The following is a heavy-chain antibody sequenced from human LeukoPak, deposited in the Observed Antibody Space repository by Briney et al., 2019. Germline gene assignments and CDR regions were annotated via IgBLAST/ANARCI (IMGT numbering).Heavy chain of an antibody. Sequence: GGSLKLSCAASGFNFNVYSMNRVRQAPGKGLEWISYITGNTATIYYADSVKGRFTISRDNAKNSLDLQMNSLRVEDTAVYYCARSTDWYADYWGQGTLVTVSS. CDR1: GFNFNVYS. CDR2: ITGNTATI. D-gene: IGHD3-9*01. V-gene: IGHV3-48*01. CDR3: ARSTDWYADY. J-gene: IGHJ4*02.